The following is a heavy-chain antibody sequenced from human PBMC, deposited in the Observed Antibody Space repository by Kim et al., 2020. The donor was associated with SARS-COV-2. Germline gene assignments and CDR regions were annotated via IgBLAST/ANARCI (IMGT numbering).Heavy chain of an antibody. D-gene: IGHD1-26*01. V-gene: IGHV4-59*01. CDR1: GGSISSYY. CDR3: ARDRRVGATYYFDY. J-gene: IGHJ4*02. Sequence: SETLSLTCTVSGGSISSYYWSWIRQPPGKGLEWIGYIYYSGSTNYNPSLKSRVTISVDTSKNQFSLKLSSVTAADTAVYYCARDRRVGATYYFDYWGQGTLVTVSS. CDR2: IYYSGST.